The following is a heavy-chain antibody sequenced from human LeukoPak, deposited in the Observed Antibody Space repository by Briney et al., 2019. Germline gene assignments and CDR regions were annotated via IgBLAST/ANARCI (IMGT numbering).Heavy chain of an antibody. CDR2: IRQDGGEK. Sequence: GGSLRLSCADSGFTFSSYWMNWVRQAPGKGLEWVASIRQDGGEKSYVDSVEGRFTISRDNTKNSLYLQINSLRAEDTAVYYCARDGTAAGLYFDLWGQGTLVTVSS. CDR3: ARDGTAAGLYFDL. J-gene: IGHJ4*01. D-gene: IGHD6-13*01. CDR1: GFTFSSYW. V-gene: IGHV3-7*01.